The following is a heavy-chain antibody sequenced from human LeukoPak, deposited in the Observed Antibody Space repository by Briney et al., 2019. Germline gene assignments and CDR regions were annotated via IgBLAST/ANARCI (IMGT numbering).Heavy chain of an antibody. CDR1: GGSISSSSYY. J-gene: IGHJ4*02. V-gene: IGHV4-39*01. Sequence: SETLSLTRTVSGGSISSSSYYWGWIRQPPGKGLERIGGIYYSGSTYYNPSLNSRVTISVNTSKNQFALKPSSVTAADTAVYYCARQRQEDFGVVKSDRIPFDYWGQGTLVTVSS. CDR2: IYYSGST. CDR3: ARQRQEDFGVVKSDRIPFDY. D-gene: IGHD3-3*01.